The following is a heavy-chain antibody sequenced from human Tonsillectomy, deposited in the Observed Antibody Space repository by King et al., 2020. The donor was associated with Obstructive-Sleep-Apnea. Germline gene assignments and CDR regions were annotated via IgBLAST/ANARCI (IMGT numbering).Heavy chain of an antibody. CDR3: AIHPGVWTTAMPPSFDY. CDR1: GFTFSSYA. D-gene: IGHD2-2*01. J-gene: IGHJ4*02. Sequence: VQLVESGGGLVQPGGSLRLSCAASGFTFSSYAMSWVRQAPGKGLEWVSAISGSGGSTYYADSVKGRFTISRDNSKNTLYLQMNSLRAEDTAVYYCAIHPGVWTTAMPPSFDYWGQGTLVTVSS. V-gene: IGHV3-23*04. CDR2: ISGSGGST.